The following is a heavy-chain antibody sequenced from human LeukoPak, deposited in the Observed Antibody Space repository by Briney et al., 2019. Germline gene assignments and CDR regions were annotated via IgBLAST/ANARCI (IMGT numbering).Heavy chain of an antibody. J-gene: IGHJ4*02. CDR3: AREDYDSSGYYFDY. D-gene: IGHD3-22*01. V-gene: IGHV4-59*01. Sequence: SETLSLTCTVSGGSIRSCYWSWIRQPPGKGLEWIGYIYYSGSTNYNPSLKSRVTISVDTSKNQFSLKLSSVTAADTAVYYCAREDYDSSGYYFDYWGQGTLVTVSS. CDR2: IYYSGST. CDR1: GGSIRSCY.